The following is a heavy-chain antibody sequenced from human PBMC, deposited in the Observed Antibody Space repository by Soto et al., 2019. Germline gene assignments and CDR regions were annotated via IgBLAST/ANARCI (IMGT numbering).Heavy chain of an antibody. J-gene: IGHJ6*01. CDR1: GGAISSGGYY. D-gene: IGHD2-21*02. CDR3: ARAPFPCGGDCYYYDYYTMAV. Sequence: SETLSLTCTVSGGAISSGGYYWSWIRQHPGKGLEWIGSIYYSGSTYYNASLRSRVTISVDPSKNQFSLKLSSVTAADTAVYHCARAPFPCGGDCYYYDYYTMAVWGQGTTVTVSS. V-gene: IGHV4-31*03. CDR2: IYYSGST.